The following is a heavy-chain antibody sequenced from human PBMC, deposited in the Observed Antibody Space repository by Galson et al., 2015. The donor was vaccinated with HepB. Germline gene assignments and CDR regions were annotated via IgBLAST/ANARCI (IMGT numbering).Heavy chain of an antibody. Sequence: SLRLSCAASGFNFSNYGMRWVRQAPGEGLEWVAGIWHERNNKYYADSVKGRFTISRDNSKNTLYLQLNSLRVEDTALYYCARGGGVGATRLDYWGQGTLVTVSS. V-gene: IGHV3-33*01. J-gene: IGHJ4*02. D-gene: IGHD1-26*01. CDR2: IWHERNNK. CDR3: ARGGGVGATRLDY. CDR1: GFNFSNYG.